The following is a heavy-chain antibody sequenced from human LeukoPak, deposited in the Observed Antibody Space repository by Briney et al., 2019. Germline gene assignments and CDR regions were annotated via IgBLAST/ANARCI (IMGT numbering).Heavy chain of an antibody. Sequence: GGSLRLSCAASGFTFSSYAMSWVRQAPGKGLEWVSAISGSGGSTYYADSVKGRFTISRDNPKNTLYLQMNSLRAEDTAVYYCANPGVLMVYAIEADWFDPWGQGTLVTVSS. CDR3: ANPGVLMVYAIEADWFDP. D-gene: IGHD2-8*01. CDR1: GFTFSSYA. V-gene: IGHV3-23*01. J-gene: IGHJ5*02. CDR2: ISGSGGST.